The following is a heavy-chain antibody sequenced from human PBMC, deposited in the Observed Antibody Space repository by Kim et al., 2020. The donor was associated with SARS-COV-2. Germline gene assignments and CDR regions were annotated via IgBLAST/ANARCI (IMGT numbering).Heavy chain of an antibody. Sequence: GESLKISCKGSGYTFTTYWIGWVRQTPGRGLEWMGIIYPGDSDTRYSPSFQGQVTMSADKSISTAYLQWSSLKASDTAVYYCARQDDYNILTGYHSGAFDIWGQGTMVTVSS. CDR2: IYPGDSDT. D-gene: IGHD3-9*01. J-gene: IGHJ3*02. V-gene: IGHV5-51*01. CDR3: ARQDDYNILTGYHSGAFDI. CDR1: GYTFTTYW.